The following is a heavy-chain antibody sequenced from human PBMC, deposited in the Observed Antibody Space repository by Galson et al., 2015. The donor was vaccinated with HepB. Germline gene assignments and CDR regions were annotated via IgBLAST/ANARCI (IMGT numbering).Heavy chain of an antibody. CDR1: GFSFSSYG. Sequence: SLRLSCAASGFSFSSYGMHWVRQAPGKGLEWVAVIWYDGSNKYYADSVKGRFTIPRDNSKNTLYLQMNSLRAEDTAVYYCAREMWSGWDFGWGAFDYWGQGTLVTVSS. CDR2: IWYDGSNK. V-gene: IGHV3-33*01. CDR3: AREMWSGWDFGWGAFDY. D-gene: IGHD6-19*01. J-gene: IGHJ4*02.